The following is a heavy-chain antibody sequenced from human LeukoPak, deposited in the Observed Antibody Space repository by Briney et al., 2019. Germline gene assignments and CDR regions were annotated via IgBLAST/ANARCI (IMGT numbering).Heavy chain of an antibody. J-gene: IGHJ3*02. D-gene: IGHD6-19*01. CDR1: GASISSSDYY. V-gene: IGHV4-39*01. CDR2: LYSGGLT. Sequence: PSETLSLTCTVSGASISSSDYYWGWIRQPPGKGLEWIGSLYSGGLTYYNPSLKSRVTISVDTSKNQFSLKVTSVTAADTAVYSCAIGGYSSGWYGSVDIWGQWTVVTVSS. CDR3: AIGGYSSGWYGSVDI.